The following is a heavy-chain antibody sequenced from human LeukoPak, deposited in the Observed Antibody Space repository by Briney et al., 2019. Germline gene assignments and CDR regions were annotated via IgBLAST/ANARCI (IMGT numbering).Heavy chain of an antibody. Sequence: GGSLRLSCVASGFTFSSYVMHWVRQAPGKGLEWVAVISYDGSNKYYADSVKGRFTISRDNSKNTLYLQMNSLRAEDTAVYYCAKEGYYYDSSGYNYYYGMDVWGQGTTVTVSS. CDR2: ISYDGSNK. V-gene: IGHV3-30*18. D-gene: IGHD3-22*01. CDR1: GFTFSSYV. CDR3: AKEGYYYDSSGYNYYYGMDV. J-gene: IGHJ6*02.